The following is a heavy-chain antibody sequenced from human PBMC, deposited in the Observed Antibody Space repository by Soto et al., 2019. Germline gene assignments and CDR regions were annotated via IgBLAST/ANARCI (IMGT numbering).Heavy chain of an antibody. D-gene: IGHD3-22*01. CDR1: VFTFSSYA. CDR2: ISGSGGST. J-gene: IGHJ4*02. V-gene: IGHV3-23*01. Sequence: HPGGSLRLSCAASVFTFSSYAMSWVRQAPGKGLEWVSAISGSGGSTYYADSVKGRFTISRDNSKNTLYLQMNSLRAEDTAVYYCAKDLSSGYYPTSQLFDYWGQGTLVTVSS. CDR3: AKDLSSGYYPTSQLFDY.